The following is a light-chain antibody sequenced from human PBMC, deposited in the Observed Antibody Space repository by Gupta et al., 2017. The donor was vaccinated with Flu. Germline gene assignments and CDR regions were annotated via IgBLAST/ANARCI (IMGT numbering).Light chain of an antibody. CDR3: SSDAGRSNPWV. CDR1: SSDIGGYKY. V-gene: IGLV2-8*01. CDR2: EVT. Sequence: SSDIGGYKYVSWYQQHPGKPPKLMIYEVTERPSGVPDRFSGSKSGNTASLTVSGLQAEDEGDYYCSSDAGRSNPWVFGGGTKLTVL. J-gene: IGLJ3*02.